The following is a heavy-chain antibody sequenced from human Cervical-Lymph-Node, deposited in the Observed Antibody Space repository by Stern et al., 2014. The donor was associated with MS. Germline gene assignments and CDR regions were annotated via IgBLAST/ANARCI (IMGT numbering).Heavy chain of an antibody. D-gene: IGHD5-24*01. V-gene: IGHV1-69*01. Sequence: VQLVESGAEVKKPGASVKVSCKASGGTFSRYAISWVRQAPGQGLEWMGGVIPIFGTANYAQKFQGRVTITADESTSTAYMELSSLRSEDTAVYYCAREEMATIFRGFDYWGQGTLVTVSS. CDR2: VIPIFGTA. CDR1: GGTFSRYA. J-gene: IGHJ4*02. CDR3: AREEMATIFRGFDY.